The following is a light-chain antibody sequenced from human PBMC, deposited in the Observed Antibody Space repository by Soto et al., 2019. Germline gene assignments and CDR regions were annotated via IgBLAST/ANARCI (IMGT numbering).Light chain of an antibody. J-gene: IGLJ1*01. Sequence: QSVLTQPASVSGSPGQSITISCTGTSSDVGGYNYVSWYQQHPGKAPKLMIYDVSNRPSGVSNRFSGSKSGNTASLPISGLQAEDEADYYCSSYTSSSTLLFGTGTKVTV. CDR2: DVS. CDR1: SSDVGGYNY. CDR3: SSYTSSSTLL. V-gene: IGLV2-14*01.